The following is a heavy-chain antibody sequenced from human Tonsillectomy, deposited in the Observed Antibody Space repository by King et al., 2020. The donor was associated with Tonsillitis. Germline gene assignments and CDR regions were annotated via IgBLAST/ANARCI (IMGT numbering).Heavy chain of an antibody. CDR2: ISYDGSNK. CDR3: ARDHPNDYGDFGDNWFAP. Sequence: VQLVESGGGVVQPGRSLRLSCAASGFTFSNYALHWVRQAPGKGLEWLTVISYDGSNKYCADSVKGRFTISRDNSKNTLYLQMNSLRPEDTAVCYCARDHPNDYGDFGDNWFAPWGQGTLVTVSS. D-gene: IGHD4-17*01. J-gene: IGHJ5*02. V-gene: IGHV3-30-3*01. CDR1: GFTFSNYA.